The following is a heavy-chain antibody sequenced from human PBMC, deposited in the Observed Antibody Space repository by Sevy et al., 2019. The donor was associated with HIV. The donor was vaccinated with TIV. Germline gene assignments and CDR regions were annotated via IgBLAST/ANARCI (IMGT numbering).Heavy chain of an antibody. CDR2: ISSGSSTK. Sequence: GGSLRLSCAASGFTFSSYSMNWVRQAPGKGLEWVSYISSGSSTKYYADSVKGRFTISRDNAKNSLYLQMNSLRDEDTAVYYCGGGSDSYNARYYGMDVWGQGTTVTVSS. CDR3: GGGSDSYNARYYGMDV. CDR1: GFTFSSYS. V-gene: IGHV3-48*02. D-gene: IGHD3-22*01. J-gene: IGHJ6*02.